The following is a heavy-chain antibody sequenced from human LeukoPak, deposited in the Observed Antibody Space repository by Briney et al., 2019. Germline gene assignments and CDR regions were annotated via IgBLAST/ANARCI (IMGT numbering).Heavy chain of an antibody. Sequence: ASVKVSCKASGYTFSSYAISWVRQAPGQGLEWMGGIIPIFGTANYAQKFQGRVTITADKSTSTAYMELSSLRSEDTAVYYCARSRGGSRGSPFDYWGQGTLVTVSS. V-gene: IGHV1-69*06. CDR3: ARSRGGSRGSPFDY. CDR2: IIPIFGTA. D-gene: IGHD1-26*01. CDR1: GYTFSSYA. J-gene: IGHJ4*02.